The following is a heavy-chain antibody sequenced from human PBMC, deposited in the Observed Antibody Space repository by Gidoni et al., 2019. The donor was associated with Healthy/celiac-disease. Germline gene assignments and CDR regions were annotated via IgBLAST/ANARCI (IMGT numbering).Heavy chain of an antibody. J-gene: IGHJ3*02. Sequence: EVQLVESGGGLVQPGGSLRLSCSASGFTFSSYSMTWVRQAPGKGLEWVSYISSCSNTIYYADSVKGRFTISRDNAKNLLYLQMDGLREEDTAVYYCARDDIMGRGAFDIWGQGTMVSVSS. CDR1: GFTFSSYS. CDR2: ISSCSNTI. D-gene: IGHD1-26*01. CDR3: ARDDIMGRGAFDI. V-gene: IGHV3-48*02.